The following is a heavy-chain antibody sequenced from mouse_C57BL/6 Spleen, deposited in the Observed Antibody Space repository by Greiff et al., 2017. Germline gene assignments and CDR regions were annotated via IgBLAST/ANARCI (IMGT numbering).Heavy chain of an antibody. V-gene: IGHV1-82*01. D-gene: IGHD1-1*01. CDR1: GYAFSSTW. Sequence: VQLQQSGPELVKPGASVKISCKASGYAFSSTWMNWVKQRPGKGLEWIGRIYPGDGDTNYNGKFKGKATLTADKSSSTAYMQLSSLTSEDSAVYFCAREGDGSSPFAYWGQGTLVTVSA. CDR3: AREGDGSSPFAY. J-gene: IGHJ3*01. CDR2: IYPGDGDT.